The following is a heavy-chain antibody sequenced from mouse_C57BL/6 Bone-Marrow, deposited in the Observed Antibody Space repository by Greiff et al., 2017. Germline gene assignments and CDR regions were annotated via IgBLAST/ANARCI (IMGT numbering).Heavy chain of an antibody. CDR1: GYAFSSSW. CDR3: AILRSFAY. D-gene: IGHD1-1*01. V-gene: IGHV1-82*01. Sequence: VQLQQSGPELVKPGASVKISCKASGYAFSSSWMNWVKQRPGKGLEWIGRIYPGDGDTNYNGKFKGKATLTADNSSSTAYMQLSSLTSEDAAVYFCAILRSFAYWGQGTLVTVSA. CDR2: IYPGDGDT. J-gene: IGHJ3*01.